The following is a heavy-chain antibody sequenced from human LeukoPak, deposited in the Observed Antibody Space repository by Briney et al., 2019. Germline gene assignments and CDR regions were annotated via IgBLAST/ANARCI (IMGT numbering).Heavy chain of an antibody. J-gene: IGHJ5*01. Sequence: SETLSLTCTVPGGSISSDYWHWIRQPPGKGLEWIGYIYYSGSTNYNPSLKSRVTISVDTSKTQFSLRLSSVTAADTAVYYCARPAPGLVPFDPWGQGTLVTVSS. D-gene: IGHD5-12*01. CDR1: GGSISSDY. CDR3: ARPAPGLVPFDP. CDR2: IYYSGST. V-gene: IGHV4-59*01.